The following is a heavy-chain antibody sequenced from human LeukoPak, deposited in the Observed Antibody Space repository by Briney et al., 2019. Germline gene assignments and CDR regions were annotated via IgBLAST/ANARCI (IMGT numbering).Heavy chain of an antibody. J-gene: IGHJ6*02. D-gene: IGHD2-21*01. CDR2: IYYSGST. Sequence: SETLSLTCTVSGGSISSYYWSWIRQPPGKGLEWIGYIYYSGSTNYNPSLKSRVTISVDTSKNQFSLKPSSVTAADTAVYYCARDLSVVGYYYYGMDVWGQGTTVTVSS. CDR3: ARDLSVVGYYYYGMDV. CDR1: GGSISSYY. V-gene: IGHV4-59*01.